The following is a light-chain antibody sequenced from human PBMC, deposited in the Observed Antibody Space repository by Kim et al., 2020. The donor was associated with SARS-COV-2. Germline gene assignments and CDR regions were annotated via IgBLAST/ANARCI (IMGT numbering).Light chain of an antibody. CDR2: KAS. Sequence: DIQMTQSPSTLSASVGDRVTITCRASQSISSWLAWYQQKPGKAPNLLIYKASSLQSGVPSRFSGSGSGTEFTLTISSLQPADFATYYCQQYNSYSYTFGQGTKLEI. CDR3: QQYNSYSYT. J-gene: IGKJ2*01. CDR1: QSISSW. V-gene: IGKV1-5*03.